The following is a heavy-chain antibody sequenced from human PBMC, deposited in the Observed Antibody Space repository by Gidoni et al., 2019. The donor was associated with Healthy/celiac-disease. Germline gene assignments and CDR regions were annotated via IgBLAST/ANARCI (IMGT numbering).Heavy chain of an antibody. CDR3: ARGGGTGGTHPKQQLVTGAYYYYGMDV. Sequence: QVQLQQWGAGLLKPSETLSLTCAVYGGSFSGYSWSWIRQPPGKGLEWIGEINHSGSTNYNPSLKSRVTISVDTSKNQFSLKLSSVTAADTAVYYCARGGGTGGTHPKQQLVTGAYYYYGMDVWGQGTTVTVSS. J-gene: IGHJ6*02. V-gene: IGHV4-34*01. CDR1: GGSFSGYS. CDR2: INHSGST. D-gene: IGHD6-13*01.